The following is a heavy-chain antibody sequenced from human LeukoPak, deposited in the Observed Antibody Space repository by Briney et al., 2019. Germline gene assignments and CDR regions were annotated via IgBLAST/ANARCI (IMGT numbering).Heavy chain of an antibody. CDR1: GGSISSGGYY. CDR2: IYHSGST. V-gene: IGHV4-30-2*01. CDR3: ARHHRYSSFPWYMDV. D-gene: IGHD6-13*01. J-gene: IGHJ6*03. Sequence: SETLSLTCTVSGGSISSGGYYWSWIRQPPGKGLEWIGYIYHSGSTYYNPSLKSRVTISVDRSKNQFSLKLSSVTAADTAVYYCARHHRYSSFPWYMDVWGKGTTVTVSS.